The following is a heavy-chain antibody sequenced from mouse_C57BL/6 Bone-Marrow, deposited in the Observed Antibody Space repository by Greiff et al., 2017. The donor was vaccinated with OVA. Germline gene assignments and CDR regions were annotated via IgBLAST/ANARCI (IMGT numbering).Heavy chain of an antibody. D-gene: IGHD1-1*01. J-gene: IGHJ2*01. Sequence: QVQLKESGPELVRPGVSVKISCKGSGYTFTDYAMHWVKQSHAKSLAWIGVISTYSGDASYNQTFKDKATMTVDKSSSTAYMELARLTSEDSAVYYCARGDYYGSSLDYWGQGTTLTVSS. V-gene: IGHV1-67*01. CDR3: ARGDYYGSSLDY. CDR1: GYTFTDYA. CDR2: ISTYSGDA.